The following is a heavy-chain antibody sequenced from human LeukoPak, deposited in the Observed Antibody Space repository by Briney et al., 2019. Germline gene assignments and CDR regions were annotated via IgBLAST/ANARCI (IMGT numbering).Heavy chain of an antibody. Sequence: PSETLSLTCTVSGGSISSGDSYWNWVRQPPGKGPEWIGYIYHSGSSYYTPSLTSRVTMSVDTSKNQFSLKLSSVTVTDTAVYYCARGVYDDLYYFDFWGQGTLVTVSS. CDR2: IYHSGSS. CDR3: ARGVYDDLYYFDF. V-gene: IGHV4-30-4*01. D-gene: IGHD3-3*01. CDR1: GGSISSGDSY. J-gene: IGHJ4*02.